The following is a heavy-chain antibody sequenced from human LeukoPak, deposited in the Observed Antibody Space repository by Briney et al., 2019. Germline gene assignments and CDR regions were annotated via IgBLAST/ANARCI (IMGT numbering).Heavy chain of an antibody. D-gene: IGHD4-11*01. V-gene: IGHV4-59*01. CDR2: VYQTGST. CDR3: ARGGTASWSSVTWFDA. Sequence: SETLSLTCSVSGGSIRSNYYNWIRQPPGKGLEWIGYVYQTGSTTYNPSLKSRVTISIDTSKNQLSLKLSSVTTADTAVYYCARGGTASWSSVTWFDAWGQGTLVTVSS. J-gene: IGHJ5*02. CDR1: GGSIRSNY.